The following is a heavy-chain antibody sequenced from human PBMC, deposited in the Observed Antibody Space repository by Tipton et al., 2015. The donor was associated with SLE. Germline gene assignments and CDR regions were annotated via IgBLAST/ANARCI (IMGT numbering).Heavy chain of an antibody. CDR3: ARALPPLYYYGLDV. CDR2: IYHRGGT. V-gene: IGHV4-4*01. D-gene: IGHD2-15*01. CDR1: GASISGSNW. J-gene: IGHJ6*02. Sequence: TLSLTCAVSGASISGSNWWCWVRQPPGKGLEWIGEIYHRGGTNYNPSLKSRVTISVDKSKNQFSLNLNSVTAADTAVYFCARALPPLYYYGLDVWGQGTAVTVS.